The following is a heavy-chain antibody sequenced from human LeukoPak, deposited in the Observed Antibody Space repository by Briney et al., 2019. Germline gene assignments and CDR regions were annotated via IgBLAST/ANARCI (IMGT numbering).Heavy chain of an antibody. CDR3: ARDTAAALTYYYYYYMDV. J-gene: IGHJ6*03. V-gene: IGHV3-11*01. CDR1: GFTFSDYY. Sequence: NAGGSLRLSCAASGFTFSDYYMSWLRQAPGKGLEWVSYISSSGSTIYYADSVKGRFTISRDNAKNSLYLQMNSLRAEDTAVYYCARDTAAALTYYYYYYMDVWGKGTTVTISS. CDR2: ISSSGSTI. D-gene: IGHD6-13*01.